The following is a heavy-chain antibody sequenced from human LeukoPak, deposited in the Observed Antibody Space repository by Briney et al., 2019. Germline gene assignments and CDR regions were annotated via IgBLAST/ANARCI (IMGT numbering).Heavy chain of an antibody. CDR3: ARQELLYTAFDY. CDR1: GASIITRSDY. J-gene: IGHJ4*02. Sequence: SETLSLTCTVTGASIITRSDYWGWIRQPPGKGLEWIGNIYYGGSSYYNPFLKSRLTMSVDTSKNQFSLRLTSMTAADTAVYYCARQELLYTAFDYWGQGALVTVSS. D-gene: IGHD3-10*01. CDR2: IYYGGSS. V-gene: IGHV4-39*01.